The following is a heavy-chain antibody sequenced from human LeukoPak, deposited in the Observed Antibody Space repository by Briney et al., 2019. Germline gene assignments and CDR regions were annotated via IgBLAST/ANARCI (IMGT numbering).Heavy chain of an antibody. V-gene: IGHV1-8*01. CDR1: GYTFTSYD. J-gene: IGHJ4*02. CDR3: ARGSPGGYCSGGSCPFFDS. Sequence: ASVKVPCKASGYTFTSYDINWVRQATGQGLEWMGWLNPTSGNTGCAQKFQGRVTMTRNTSISTAYMELSSLRSEDTAVHYCARGSPGGYCSGGSCPFFDSWGQGTLVTVSS. D-gene: IGHD2-15*01. CDR2: LNPTSGNT.